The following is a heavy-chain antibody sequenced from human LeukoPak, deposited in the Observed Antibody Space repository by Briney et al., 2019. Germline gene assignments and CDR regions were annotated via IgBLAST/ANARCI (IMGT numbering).Heavy chain of an antibody. Sequence: GGSLRLSCAAPGFTFTNYAMSWVRQAPGKVLEWVSTISESSGITNYADSVKGRFTISRDNSKNTLYLQMNSLRAEDTALYYCAKGWSYFLDNWGQGTLVTVSS. CDR3: AKGWSYFLDN. V-gene: IGHV3-23*01. CDR1: GFTFTNYA. D-gene: IGHD6-13*01. CDR2: ISESSGIT. J-gene: IGHJ4*02.